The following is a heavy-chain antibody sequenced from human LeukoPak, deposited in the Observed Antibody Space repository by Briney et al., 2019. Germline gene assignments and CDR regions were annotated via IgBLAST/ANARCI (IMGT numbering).Heavy chain of an antibody. CDR2: IYYSGST. J-gene: IGHJ4*02. V-gene: IGHV4-34*01. CDR1: GGSFSGYY. CDR3: ARRRVYGDLGFDY. Sequence: SETLSLTCAVYGGSFSGYYWSWIRQPPGKGLEWIGSIYYSGSTYYNPSLKSRVTISVDTSKNQFSLKLSSVTAADTAVYYCARRRVYGDLGFDYWGQGTLVTVSS. D-gene: IGHD4-17*01.